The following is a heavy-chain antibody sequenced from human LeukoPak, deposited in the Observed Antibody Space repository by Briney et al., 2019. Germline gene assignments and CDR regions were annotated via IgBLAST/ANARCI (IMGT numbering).Heavy chain of an antibody. CDR3: ARRQQLHHFDY. CDR1: GGSISSYY. V-gene: IGHV4-4*07. CDR2: IYTSGST. D-gene: IGHD6-13*01. J-gene: IGHJ4*02. Sequence: SETLSLTCSVSGGSISSYYWSWIRQPAGKGLEWIGRIYTSGSTNYNPSLKSRVTISVDTSKNQFSLKLSSVTAADTAVYYCARRQQLHHFDYWGQGTLVTVSS.